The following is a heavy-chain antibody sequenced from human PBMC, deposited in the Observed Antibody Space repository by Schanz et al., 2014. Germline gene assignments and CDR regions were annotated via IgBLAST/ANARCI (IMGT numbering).Heavy chain of an antibody. CDR3: AKYPHKDYGGKPQTFDI. Sequence: QVQLVESGGDVVQPGRSLRLSCAASGFTFSSYGMHWVRQAPGKGLEWVAVIWYDGNNKYYADSVKGRFTISRDNSKNILYLQMNSLRAEDTAVYYCAKYPHKDYGGKPQTFDIWGQGTMVTVSS. CDR1: GFTFSSYG. V-gene: IGHV3-33*06. J-gene: IGHJ3*02. CDR2: IWYDGNNK. D-gene: IGHD4-17*01.